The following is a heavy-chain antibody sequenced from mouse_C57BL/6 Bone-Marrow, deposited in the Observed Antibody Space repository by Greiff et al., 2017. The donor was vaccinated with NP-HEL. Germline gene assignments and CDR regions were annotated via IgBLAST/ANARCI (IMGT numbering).Heavy chain of an antibody. CDR1: GYTFTSYW. V-gene: IGHV1-64*01. D-gene: IGHD1-1*01. J-gene: IGHJ3*01. Sequence: QVQLKQSGAELVKPGASVKLSCKASGYTFTSYWMHWVKQRPGQGLEWIGMIHPNSGSTNYNEKFKSKATLTVDKSSSTAYMQLSSLTSEDSAVYYCARDYYGSSYGAWFAYWGQGTLVTVSA. CDR3: ARDYYGSSYGAWFAY. CDR2: IHPNSGST.